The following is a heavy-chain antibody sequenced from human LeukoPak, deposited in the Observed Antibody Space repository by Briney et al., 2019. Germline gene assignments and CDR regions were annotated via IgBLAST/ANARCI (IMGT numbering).Heavy chain of an antibody. CDR2: IYHSGST. D-gene: IGHD6-13*01. CDR3: ARAPDSSSWYSDY. Sequence: SETLSLTCAVYGGSFSGYYWSWIRQPPGKGLEWIGEIYHSGSTNYNPSLKSRVTISVDKSKNQFSLKLSSVTAADTAVYYCARAPDSSSWYSDYWGQGTLVTVSS. CDR1: GGSFSGYY. J-gene: IGHJ4*02. V-gene: IGHV4-34*01.